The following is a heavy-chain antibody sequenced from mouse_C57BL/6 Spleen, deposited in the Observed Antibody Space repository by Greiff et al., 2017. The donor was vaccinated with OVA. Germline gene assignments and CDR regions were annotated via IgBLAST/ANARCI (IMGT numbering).Heavy chain of an antibody. CDR2: IDPEDGET. D-gene: IGHD2-4*01. J-gene: IGHJ2*01. CDR3: ASLYDYDGGFFDY. Sequence: VQLQQSGAELVKPGASAKLSCTASGFNIKDYYMHWVKQRTEQGLEWIGRIDPEDGETKYAPKFQGKATITADTSSNTAYLQLSSLTSEDTAVYYCASLYDYDGGFFDYWGQGTTLTVSS. CDR1: GFNIKDYY. V-gene: IGHV14-2*01.